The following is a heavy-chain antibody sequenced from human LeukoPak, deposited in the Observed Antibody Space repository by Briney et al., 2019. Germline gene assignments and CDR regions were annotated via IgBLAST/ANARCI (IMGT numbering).Heavy chain of an antibody. Sequence: GGSLRLSCAASGFTFSSYAMSWVRQAPGKGLDWVSAISGSGGNTYYADSVKGRFTISRHNSKNTLYPQMNSLRAEDTAVYYCARDTGGWFDPWGQGTLVTVSS. CDR3: ARDTGGWFDP. V-gene: IGHV3-23*01. D-gene: IGHD1-14*01. CDR2: ISGSGGNT. CDR1: GFTFSSYA. J-gene: IGHJ5*02.